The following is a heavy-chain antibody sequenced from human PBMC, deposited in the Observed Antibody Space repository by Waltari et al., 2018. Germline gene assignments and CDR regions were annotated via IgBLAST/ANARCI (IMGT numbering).Heavy chain of an antibody. CDR2: ISGSGGST. CDR3: AKARYSYSSGWSFDY. D-gene: IGHD6-19*01. J-gene: IGHJ4*02. CDR1: GFTFSSYA. V-gene: IGHV3-23*01. Sequence: EVQLLESGGGLVQPGGSLRLSCAASGFTFSSYAMSWVRQAQGKGLEWVSAISGSGGSTYYADSVKGRFNISRDNSKNTLYLQMNSLRAEDTAVYYCAKARYSYSSGWSFDYWGQGTLVTVSS.